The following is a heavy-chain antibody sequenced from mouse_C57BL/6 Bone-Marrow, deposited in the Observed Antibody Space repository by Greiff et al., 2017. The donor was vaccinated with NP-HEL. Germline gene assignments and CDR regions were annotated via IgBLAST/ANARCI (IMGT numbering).Heavy chain of an antibody. Sequence: VHLVESGPGLVAPSQSLSITCTVSGFSLTSYAISWVRQPPGKGLEWLGVISTGGGTNYNSALKSRLSISTANSKSQVFLKMNSLQTDDTARYYGGRSSDYCWYFDVWGTGTTVTVSS. J-gene: IGHJ1*03. V-gene: IGHV2-9-1*01. CDR2: ISTGGGT. D-gene: IGHD2-4*01. CDR1: GFSLTSYA. CDR3: GRSSDYCWYFDV.